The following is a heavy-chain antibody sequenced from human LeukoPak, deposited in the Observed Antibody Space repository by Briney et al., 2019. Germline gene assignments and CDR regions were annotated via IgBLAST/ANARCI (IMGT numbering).Heavy chain of an antibody. V-gene: IGHV3-7*01. CDR1: GFSLSSYW. J-gene: IGHJ4*02. Sequence: GGSLRLSCAASGFSLSSYWRSWLRQAPGKGLEWVANIKQDGSEKDYVDSVKGRFTISRDNAKKSVYLQMNSLRAEDTAVYYCATHLNWAWDNWGQGTLVTVAS. CDR2: IKQDGSEK. D-gene: IGHD7-27*01. CDR3: ATHLNWAWDN.